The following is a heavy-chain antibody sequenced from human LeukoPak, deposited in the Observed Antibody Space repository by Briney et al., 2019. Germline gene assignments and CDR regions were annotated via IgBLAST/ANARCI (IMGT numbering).Heavy chain of an antibody. J-gene: IGHJ4*02. V-gene: IGHV3-23*01. Sequence: GGSLRLSXAASGFTFNNYAMSWVRQAPGKGLEWVSSISGSGGNTYYADSVKGRFTISRDNSKNTLYLQMNSLRAADTAVYYCAKDRRITMAGTVDYFDYWGQGTLVTVSS. CDR2: ISGSGGNT. CDR3: AKDRRITMAGTVDYFDY. D-gene: IGHD6-19*01. CDR1: GFTFNNYA.